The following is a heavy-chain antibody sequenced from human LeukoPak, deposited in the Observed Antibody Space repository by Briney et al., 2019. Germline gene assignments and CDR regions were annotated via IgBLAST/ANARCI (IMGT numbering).Heavy chain of an antibody. V-gene: IGHV3-23*01. CDR1: GFTFSSYA. CDR3: ASNDPGIAAAGNYYYYYYGMDV. Sequence: PGGSLRLSCAASGFTFSSYAMSWVRQAPGKGLEWVSAISGSGGSTYYADSVKGRFTISRDNSKNTLYLQMNSLRAEDTAVYYCASNDPGIAAAGNYYYYYYGMDVWGQGTTVTVSS. J-gene: IGHJ6*02. D-gene: IGHD6-13*01. CDR2: ISGSGGST.